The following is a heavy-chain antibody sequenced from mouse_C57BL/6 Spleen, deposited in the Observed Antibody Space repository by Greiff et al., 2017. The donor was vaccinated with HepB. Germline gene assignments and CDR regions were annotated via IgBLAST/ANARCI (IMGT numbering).Heavy chain of an antibody. J-gene: IGHJ4*01. Sequence: EVMLVESGGGLVKPGGSLKLSCAASGFTFSSYTMSWVRQTPEKRLEWVATISGGGGNTYYPDSVKGRFTISRDNAKNTLYLQMSSLRSEDTALYYCARHEVKRAMDYWGQGTSVTVSS. V-gene: IGHV5-9*01. D-gene: IGHD1-3*01. CDR1: GFTFSSYT. CDR3: ARHEVKRAMDY. CDR2: ISGGGGNT.